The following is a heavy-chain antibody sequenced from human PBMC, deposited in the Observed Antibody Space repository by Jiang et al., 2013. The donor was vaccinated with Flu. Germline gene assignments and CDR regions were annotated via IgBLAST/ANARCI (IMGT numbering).Heavy chain of an antibody. D-gene: IGHD5-12*01. CDR2: IGEINHSGST. CDR1: GGSFSGYY. Sequence: LLKPSETLSLTCAVYGGSFSGYYWSWIRQPPGKGLEWIGEIGEINHSGSTSYNPSLKSRVTISVDTSKNQFSLKLSSVTAADTAVYYCARGRLGGYGASYFDYWGQGTLVTVSS. V-gene: IGHV4-34*01. CDR3: ARGRLGGYGASYFDY. J-gene: IGHJ4*02.